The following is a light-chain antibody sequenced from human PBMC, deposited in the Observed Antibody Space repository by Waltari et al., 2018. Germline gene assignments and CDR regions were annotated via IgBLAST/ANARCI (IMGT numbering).Light chain of an antibody. CDR3: QVWDSTSDHVV. CDR2: DDT. Sequence: SYVLTQPPSVSVAPGETARITCGGNNIGSKSVHWYQQKPGQAPGLVVYDDTDLPSGIPERFSGSHSGNTATLTISRVEAGDEADYYCQVWDSTSDHVVFGGGTKLTVL. J-gene: IGLJ2*01. V-gene: IGLV3-21*02. CDR1: NIGSKS.